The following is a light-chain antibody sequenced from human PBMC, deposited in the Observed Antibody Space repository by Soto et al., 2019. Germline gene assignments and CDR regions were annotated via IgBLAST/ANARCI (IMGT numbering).Light chain of an antibody. CDR1: QSVSSW. V-gene: IGKV1-5*03. Sequence: DIQMTHSPSAMSASVGDRVTITCRAGQSVSSWLAWYQQKPGKAPKXLIYKASTLESGVPSRFSGSASGTDFTITISSLQPEDFETYYCQQSYSTPITFGQGTRLEIK. CDR2: KAS. CDR3: QQSYSTPIT. J-gene: IGKJ5*01.